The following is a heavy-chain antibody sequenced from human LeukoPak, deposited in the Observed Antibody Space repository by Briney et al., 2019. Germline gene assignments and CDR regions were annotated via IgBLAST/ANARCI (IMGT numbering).Heavy chain of an antibody. CDR2: FYNSEST. CDR3: ARGDSSGHPAFDY. V-gene: IGHV4-59*01. D-gene: IGHD3-22*01. CDR1: GGSISNNY. J-gene: IGHJ4*02. Sequence: PSETLSLTCTVSGGSISNNYWTWIRQPPGKGLEWIGYFYNSESTNYNPSLKSRVTISVDTSKNQFSLKLTSVTAADTAVYYCARGDSSGHPAFDYWGQGTLVTVSS.